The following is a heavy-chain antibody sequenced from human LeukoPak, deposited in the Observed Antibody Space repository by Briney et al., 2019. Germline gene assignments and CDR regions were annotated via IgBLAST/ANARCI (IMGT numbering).Heavy chain of an antibody. J-gene: IGHJ4*02. CDR3: ARRAIAAAGTNFDY. D-gene: IGHD6-13*01. V-gene: IGHV1-2*02. CDR2: INPNSGGT. Sequence: ASVKVSFKASGYTFTDYYLHWVRRAPGQGLEWMGWINPNSGGTNYAQKFQGRVTMTRDTSISTAYMELSSLRSDDTAVYYCARRAIAAAGTNFDYWGQGTLVTVSS. CDR1: GYTFTDYY.